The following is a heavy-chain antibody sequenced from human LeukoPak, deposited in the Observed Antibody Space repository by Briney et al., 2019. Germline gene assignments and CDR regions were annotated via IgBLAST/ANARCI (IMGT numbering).Heavy chain of an antibody. CDR3: ARGGTSHYYGSGAYYMDV. CDR2: IYTSGST. V-gene: IGHV4-59*10. D-gene: IGHD3-10*01. J-gene: IGHJ6*03. CDR1: GGSFSGYY. Sequence: NTSETLSLTCAVYGGSFSGYYWSWIRQPAGKGLEWIGRIYTSGSTNYNPSLKSRVTISVDTSKNQFSLKLSSVTAADTAVYYCARGGTSHYYGSGAYYMDVWGKGTTVTISS.